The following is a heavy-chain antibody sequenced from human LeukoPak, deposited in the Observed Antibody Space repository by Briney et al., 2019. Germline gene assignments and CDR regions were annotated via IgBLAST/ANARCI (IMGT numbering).Heavy chain of an antibody. V-gene: IGHV3-21*01. CDR2: MSRSSSYI. J-gene: IGHJ4*02. Sequence: GGSLRLSCAASGFTFISYSMNWVRQAPGKGLEWVSSMSRSSSYIYYADSVKSRFTISRHKAKNSLYLQMNSLRAEDTAVYYCARKMTGSDFDYWGQGTLVTVSS. CDR1: GFTFISYS. CDR3: ARKMTGSDFDY. D-gene: IGHD3-9*01.